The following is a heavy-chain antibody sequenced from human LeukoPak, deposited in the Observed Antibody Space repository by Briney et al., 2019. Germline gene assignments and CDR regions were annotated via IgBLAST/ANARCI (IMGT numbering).Heavy chain of an antibody. D-gene: IGHD4-11*01. CDR2: MYSGGST. Sequence: SGGSLRLSCAASGFTVSSYYMTWVRQAPGKGLEWVSVMYSGGSTYYADSVKGRVAISRDNSQNTVFLQVNSVRVEDTAVYYCARSYSNHLFGMDVWGQGTAVTVSS. CDR1: GFTVSSYY. J-gene: IGHJ6*02. CDR3: ARSYSNHLFGMDV. V-gene: IGHV3-66*01.